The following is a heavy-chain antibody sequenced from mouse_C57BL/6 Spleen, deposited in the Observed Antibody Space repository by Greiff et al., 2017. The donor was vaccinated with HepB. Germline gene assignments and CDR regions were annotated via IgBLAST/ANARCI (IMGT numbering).Heavy chain of an antibody. Sequence: EVKLQESGGGLVKPGGSLKLSCAASGFTFSSYTMSWVRQTPEKRLEWVATISGGGGNTYYPDSVKGRFTITRDNAKNTLYLQMSSLRSEDTAWYYCARRPYYYGCTGYFDVWGTGTTVTVSS. CDR1: GFTFSSYT. J-gene: IGHJ1*03. CDR3: ARRPYYYGCTGYFDV. V-gene: IGHV5-9*01. D-gene: IGHD1-1*01. CDR2: ISGGGGNT.